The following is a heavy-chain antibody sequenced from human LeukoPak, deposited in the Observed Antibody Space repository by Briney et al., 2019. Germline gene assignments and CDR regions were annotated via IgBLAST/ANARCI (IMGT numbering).Heavy chain of an antibody. CDR2: INQDGSDK. CDR3: ATHPGDYWFGYLQL. Sequence: GGSLRLSCAASGFTSSRYWMSWVRQAPGKGLEWVAHINQDGSDKYYVDSVKGRFTVSRDNAKNSLSLQMNSLRAEDTAVYYCATHPGDYWFGYLQLWGQGTLVTVSS. CDR1: GFTSSRYW. V-gene: IGHV3-7*01. J-gene: IGHJ4*02. D-gene: IGHD3-10*01.